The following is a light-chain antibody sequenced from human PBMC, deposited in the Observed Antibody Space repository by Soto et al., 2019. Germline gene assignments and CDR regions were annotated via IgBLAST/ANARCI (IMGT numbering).Light chain of an antibody. CDR1: HSLVHRDGNTY. Sequence: DIVMTQAPLSSPVTLGQPASISCRSSHSLVHRDGNTYLNWLHHRPGQPPRLLLYMVSKRFSGVPDRFSGSGAGTDFKLKISRVEPEDVGFYYCMQATQFPQVTFGQGTRLEIK. CDR2: MVS. V-gene: IGKV2-24*01. J-gene: IGKJ5*01. CDR3: MQATQFPQVT.